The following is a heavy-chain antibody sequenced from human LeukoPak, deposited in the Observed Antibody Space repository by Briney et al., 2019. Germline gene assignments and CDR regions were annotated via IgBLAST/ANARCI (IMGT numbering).Heavy chain of an antibody. CDR2: IGGSVGTT. J-gene: IGHJ6*02. D-gene: IGHD6-19*01. CDR3: ATSGWDTIDYFYGMDV. CDR1: GFTFSVYA. Sequence: GGSLRLSCAASGFTFSVYAMSWVRQAPGKGLEWVSSIGGSVGTTYYADSVKGRFTISRDNSKNSLFLQMNSLGAEDTAVYYCATSGWDTIDYFYGMDVWGHGTTVTVSS. V-gene: IGHV3-23*01.